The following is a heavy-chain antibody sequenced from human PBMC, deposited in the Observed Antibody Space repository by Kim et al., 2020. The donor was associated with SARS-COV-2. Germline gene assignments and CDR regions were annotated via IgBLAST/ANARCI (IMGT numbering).Heavy chain of an antibody. CDR2: INHSGST. V-gene: IGHV4-34*01. Sequence: SETLSLTCAVYGGSFSGYYWSWIRQPPGKGLEWIGEINHSGSTNYNPSLKSRVTISVDTSKNQFSLKLSSVTAADTAVYYCARTGYCSSTSCYRFLSTAAGNPFDHWGQGTLVTVSS. CDR3: ARTGYCSSTSCYRFLSTAAGNPFDH. CDR1: GGSFSGYY. J-gene: IGHJ4*02. D-gene: IGHD2-2*02.